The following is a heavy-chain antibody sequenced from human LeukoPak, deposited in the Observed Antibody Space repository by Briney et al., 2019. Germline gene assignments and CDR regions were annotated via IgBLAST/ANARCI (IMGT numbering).Heavy chain of an antibody. V-gene: IGHV4-39*07. D-gene: IGHD6-19*01. J-gene: IGHJ5*02. Sequence: SETLSLTCTVSGGSISTSSYFWGWIRQPPGKGLEWIGTLHYSGSTYYNPSLKSRVTISVDTSKNQFSLKLSSVTAADTAIYYCAREVGIAVVSYNWFDPWGQGTLVTVSS. CDR2: LHYSGST. CDR1: GGSISTSSYF. CDR3: AREVGIAVVSYNWFDP.